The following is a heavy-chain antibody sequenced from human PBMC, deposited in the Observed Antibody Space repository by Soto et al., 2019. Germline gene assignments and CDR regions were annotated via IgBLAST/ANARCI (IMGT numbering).Heavy chain of an antibody. Sequence: QVQLQESGPGLVKPSETLSLTCTVSGGSVSSASYFWTWIRQPPGKGLEWIGYIYYSGNTNYNPSLKSRLTISVDTSKNQFSLKLSSVTAADTAVYYCETFRLGFVCGLDVWGQGTTVTVSS. CDR1: GGSVSSASYF. J-gene: IGHJ6*02. V-gene: IGHV4-61*01. CDR3: ETFRLGFVCGLDV. CDR2: IYYSGNT. D-gene: IGHD2-15*01.